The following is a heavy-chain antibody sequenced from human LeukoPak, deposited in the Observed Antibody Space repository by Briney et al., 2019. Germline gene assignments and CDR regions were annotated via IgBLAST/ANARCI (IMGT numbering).Heavy chain of an antibody. V-gene: IGHV1-2*06. CDR2: INPNSGGT. CDR3: ARDWLLWFGELANFDY. Sequence: GASVKVSCKASGYTFTGYYMHWVRQAPGQGLEWMGRINPNSGGTNYAQTFQGRVTMTRDTSISTAYMELSRLRSDDTAVYYCARDWLLWFGELANFDYWGQGTLVTVSS. D-gene: IGHD3-10*01. CDR1: GYTFTGYY. J-gene: IGHJ4*02.